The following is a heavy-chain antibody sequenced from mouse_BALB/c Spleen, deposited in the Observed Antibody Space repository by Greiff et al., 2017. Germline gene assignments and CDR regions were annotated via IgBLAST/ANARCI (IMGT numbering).Heavy chain of an antibody. V-gene: IGHV3-2*02. D-gene: IGHD1-1*01. CDR1: GYSITSDYA. J-gene: IGHJ4*01. CDR2: ISYSGST. CDR3: ARGDYGSRNAMDY. Sequence: ESGPGLVKPSQSLSLTCTVTGYSITSDYAWNWIRQFPGNKLEWMGYISYSGSTSYNPSLKSRISITRDTSKNQFFLQLNSVTTEDTATYYCARGDYGSRNAMDYWGQGTSVTVSS.